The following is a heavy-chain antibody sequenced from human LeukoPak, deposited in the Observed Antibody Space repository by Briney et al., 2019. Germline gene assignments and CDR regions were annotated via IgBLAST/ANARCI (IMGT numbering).Heavy chain of an antibody. V-gene: IGHV1-69*06. Sequence: GASVKVSCKASGGTFSSYAISWVRQAPGQGLEWMGGIIPIFGTANYAQKFQGRVTITADKSTSTAYMELSSLRSEDTAVYYCARISSGYRPDAFDIWGQGTMVTVSS. CDR3: ARISSGYRPDAFDI. J-gene: IGHJ3*02. CDR2: IIPIFGTA. D-gene: IGHD3-22*01. CDR1: GGTFSSYA.